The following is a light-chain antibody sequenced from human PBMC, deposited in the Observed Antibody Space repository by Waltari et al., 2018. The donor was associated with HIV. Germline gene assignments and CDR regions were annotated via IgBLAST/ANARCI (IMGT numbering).Light chain of an antibody. CDR3: SSYGDSLRVL. CDR1: SSDIGAYAS. Sequence: QSALTQPPSASGSLGQSVTLSCTGPSSDIGAYASVSWFQHRPRSALKLLLYEVSRRPSTVSDLFSGSRSGSTAFLTVAGLQPDDEATYFCSSYGDSLRVLFGGGTNVTVL. J-gene: IGLJ3*02. V-gene: IGLV2-8*01. CDR2: EVS.